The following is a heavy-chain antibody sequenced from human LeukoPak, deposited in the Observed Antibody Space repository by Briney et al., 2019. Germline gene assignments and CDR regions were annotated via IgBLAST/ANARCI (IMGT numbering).Heavy chain of an antibody. CDR2: ISYDGSNK. J-gene: IGHJ3*02. V-gene: IGHV3-30*18. CDR3: AKDRVTTVVTPAFDI. D-gene: IGHD4-23*01. CDR1: GFAFSSYG. Sequence: PGRSLRLSCAASGFAFSSYGMHWVRQAPGKGLEWVAVISYDGSNKYYADSVKGRFTISRDNSKNTLYLQMNSLRAEDTAVYYCAKDRVTTVVTPAFDIWGQGTMVTVSS.